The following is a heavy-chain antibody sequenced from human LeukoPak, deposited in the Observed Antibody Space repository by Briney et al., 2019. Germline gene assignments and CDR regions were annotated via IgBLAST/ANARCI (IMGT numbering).Heavy chain of an antibody. J-gene: IGHJ4*02. CDR3: ARDRISSSWPHLDY. CDR2: IIPIFGTA. CDR1: GGTFSSYA. D-gene: IGHD6-13*01. V-gene: IGHV1-69*05. Sequence: SVKVSCKASGGTFSSYAISWVRQAPGQGLEWMGRIIPIFGTANYAQKFQGRVTITTDKSTSTAYMELSSLRSEDTAVYYCARDRISSSWPHLDYWGQGTLVTVSS.